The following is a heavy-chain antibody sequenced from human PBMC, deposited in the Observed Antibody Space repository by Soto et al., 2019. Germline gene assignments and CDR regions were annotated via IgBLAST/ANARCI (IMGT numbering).Heavy chain of an antibody. CDR1: AFSLSTGGVG. Sequence: QITLKESGPTLVKPTQPLTLTCTFSAFSLSTGGVGVGWIRQPPGKALEWLALIYWDDDKRYSPTLRSRLTITKDPSKNQVVLTMTHMDPVDTATYYCIQSRCGGDCLQSYASYYYYGMDVWGQGTTVTVSS. V-gene: IGHV2-5*02. D-gene: IGHD2-21*02. CDR2: IYWDDDK. J-gene: IGHJ6*02. CDR3: IQSRCGGDCLQSYASYYYYGMDV.